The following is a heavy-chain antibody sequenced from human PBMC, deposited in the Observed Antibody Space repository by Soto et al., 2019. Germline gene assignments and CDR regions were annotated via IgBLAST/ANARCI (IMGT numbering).Heavy chain of an antibody. CDR1: GGTFSSYA. CDR2: IIPIFGTA. V-gene: IGHV1-69*06. D-gene: IGHD3-3*01. Sequence: QVQLVQSGAEVKKPGSSVKVSCKASGGTFSSYAISWVRQAPGQGLEWMGGIIPIFGTANYAQKFQGRVTITADKCTSTAYMELSSLRSEDTAVYYCARDRGYDFWSGYRHYYYYGMDVWGQGTTVTVSS. J-gene: IGHJ6*02. CDR3: ARDRGYDFWSGYRHYYYYGMDV.